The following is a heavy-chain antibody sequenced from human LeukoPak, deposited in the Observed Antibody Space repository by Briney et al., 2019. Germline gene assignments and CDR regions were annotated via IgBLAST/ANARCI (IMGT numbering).Heavy chain of an antibody. D-gene: IGHD6-19*01. CDR3: ARQWLGEEY. V-gene: IGHV3-33*01. CDR1: GFTFRTHG. Sequence: GGSLRLSCVVSGFTFRTHGMHWVRQAPGKGLEWVAVIWYDGSNKYYADSVKGRFTISRDNSKNTLYLQMNSLRVEDTAVYYCARQWLGEEYWGQGTLVTVS. CDR2: IWYDGSNK. J-gene: IGHJ4*02.